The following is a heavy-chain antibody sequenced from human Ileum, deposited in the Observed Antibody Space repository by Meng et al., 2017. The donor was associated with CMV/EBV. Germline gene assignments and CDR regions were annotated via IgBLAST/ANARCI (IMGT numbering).Heavy chain of an antibody. V-gene: IGHV4-4*07. J-gene: IGHJ5*02. CDR3: ARRVREVRERSWENWLTP. D-gene: IGHD3-10*01. CDR2: ICGTGTI. Sequence: QRHRQGSGAGRVSPSEALSLICTVSGGSISTYCWNWIRQSAGKRLEWIGRICGTGTIQYNPSFKSRLTLSLDTSKSQFSLRLTSVTAADTAVYFCARRVREVRERSWENWLTPWGQGILVTVSS. CDR1: GGSISTYC.